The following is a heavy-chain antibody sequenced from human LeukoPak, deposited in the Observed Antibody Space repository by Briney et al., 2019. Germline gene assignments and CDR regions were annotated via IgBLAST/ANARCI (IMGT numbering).Heavy chain of an antibody. V-gene: IGHV4-61*02. CDR2: IYTSGST. Sequence: SQTLSLTCTVSGGSISSGSYYWSWIRQPAGKGLEWIGRIYTSGSTNYNPSLKSRVTISVDTSKNQFSLKLSSVTAADTAVYYCARSLSYSSGYYDYWGQGTLVTVSS. D-gene: IGHD3-22*01. CDR1: GGSISSGSYY. CDR3: ARSLSYSSGYYDY. J-gene: IGHJ4*02.